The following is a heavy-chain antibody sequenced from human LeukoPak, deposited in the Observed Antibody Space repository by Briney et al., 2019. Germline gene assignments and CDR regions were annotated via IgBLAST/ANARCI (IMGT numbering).Heavy chain of an antibody. Sequence: SVKVSCKASGGTFSSYDISWVRQAPGQGLEWMGRIIPILGIAKYAQKFQGRVTITADKYTSTAYMELSSLRSEDTAVYYCARAGEWELPYYFDNWGQGTLVTVSS. V-gene: IGHV1-69*04. D-gene: IGHD1-26*01. J-gene: IGHJ4*02. CDR2: IIPILGIA. CDR3: ARAGEWELPYYFDN. CDR1: GGTFSSYD.